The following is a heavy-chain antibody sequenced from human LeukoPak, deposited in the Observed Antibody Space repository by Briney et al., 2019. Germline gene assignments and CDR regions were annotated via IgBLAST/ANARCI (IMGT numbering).Heavy chain of an antibody. CDR2: ISGDGGTI. J-gene: IGHJ4*02. V-gene: IGHV3-23*01. CDR3: AKFVGGPFDS. Sequence: PGGSLRLSCAASGFTLRSSAMSWVRQAPGKGLEWVSAISGDGGTISYAASVRGRFTISRDNAKNTLFLQMSSLRAGDTALYYCAKFVGGPFDSWGQGTLVTVSS. CDR1: GFTLRSSA. D-gene: IGHD3-16*01.